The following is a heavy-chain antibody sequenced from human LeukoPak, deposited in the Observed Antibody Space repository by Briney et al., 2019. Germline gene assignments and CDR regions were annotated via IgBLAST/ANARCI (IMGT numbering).Heavy chain of an antibody. V-gene: IGHV1-69*05. CDR3: ARDRGIAGTTQNYYYMDF. D-gene: IGHD1-7*01. CDR2: IIPIFGTA. Sequence: ASVTVSCKASGGTFSSYAISWVRQAPGQGLEWMGGIIPIFGTANYAQKFQGRVTITTDESTNTAYMELSSLRSEDTAVYYCARDRGIAGTTQNYYYMDFWGKGTTVTVSS. J-gene: IGHJ6*03. CDR1: GGTFSSYA.